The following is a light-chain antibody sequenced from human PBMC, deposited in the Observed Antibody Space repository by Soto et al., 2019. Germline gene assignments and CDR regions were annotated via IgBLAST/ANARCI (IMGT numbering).Light chain of an antibody. J-gene: IGKJ1*01. V-gene: IGKV3-20*01. Sequence: EIVLTQSPGILSLSPGERATLSCRASQSVSSSYLAWYQQKPGQAPRLLIYGASSRATGIPDRFSGSGSGTDFTLTISRLEPEDFAVYYCQQYGSSRTFGQGTKVEIK. CDR2: GAS. CDR1: QSVSSSY. CDR3: QQYGSSRT.